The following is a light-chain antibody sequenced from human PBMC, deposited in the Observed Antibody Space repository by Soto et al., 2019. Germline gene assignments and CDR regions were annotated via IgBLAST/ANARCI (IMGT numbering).Light chain of an antibody. Sequence: AIRMTQSPSSLSASTGDRVTINCRASQGISSYLAWYQQKPGKAPKLLIYAASTLQSGVPSRFSGGGSETDFTLTITNLQPEDFATYYCQQTYSTPFTFGPGTKVDIK. CDR3: QQTYSTPFT. V-gene: IGKV1-8*01. CDR1: QGISSY. CDR2: AAS. J-gene: IGKJ3*01.